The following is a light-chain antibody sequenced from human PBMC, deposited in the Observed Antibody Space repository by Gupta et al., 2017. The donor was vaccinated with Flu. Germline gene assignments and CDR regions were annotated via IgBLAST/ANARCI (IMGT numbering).Light chain of an antibody. J-gene: IGLJ3*02. CDR3: GTWDRSLSAGV. CDR2: ESD. CDR1: GSKIGQNH. Sequence: TACCYGSGSKIGQNHVCWYEQYPVTAPKVLMHESDKGASGTPERLYGSKCGTSATLGITGLQTGDEAEYYCGTWDRSLSAGVFGGGTKRTVL. V-gene: IGLV1-51*02.